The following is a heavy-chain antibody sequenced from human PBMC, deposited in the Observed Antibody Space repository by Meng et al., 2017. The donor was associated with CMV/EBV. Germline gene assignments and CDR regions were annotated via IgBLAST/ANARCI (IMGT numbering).Heavy chain of an antibody. CDR3: ARDRAGRITIFGVVQGGGMDV. CDR1: GGTFSSYA. CDR2: IIPIFGTA. V-gene: IGHV1-69*05. D-gene: IGHD3-3*01. Sequence: SVKVSCKASGGTFSSYAISWVRQAPGQGLEWMGGIIPIFGTANYAQKFQGRVTITTDESTSTAYMELSSPRSEDTAVYYCARDRAGRITIFGVVQGGGMDVWGQGTTVTVSS. J-gene: IGHJ6*02.